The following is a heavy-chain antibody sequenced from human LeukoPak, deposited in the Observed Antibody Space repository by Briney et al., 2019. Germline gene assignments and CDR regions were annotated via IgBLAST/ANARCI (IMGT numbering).Heavy chain of an antibody. J-gene: IGHJ5*02. CDR2: MNPNSGNT. CDR3: ARGPNIWFGELLRLYNWFDP. Sequence: ASVKVSCKASGYTFTSYDINWVRQATGQGLEWMGWMNPNSGNTGHAQKFQGRVTMTRNTSISTAYMELSSLRSEDTAVYYCARGPNIWFGELLRLYNWFDPWGQGTLVTVSS. D-gene: IGHD3-10*01. V-gene: IGHV1-8*01. CDR1: GYTFTSYD.